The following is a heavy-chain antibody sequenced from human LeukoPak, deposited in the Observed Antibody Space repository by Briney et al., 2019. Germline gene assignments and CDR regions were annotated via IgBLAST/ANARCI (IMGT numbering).Heavy chain of an antibody. CDR3: ARVAGYTIEDYFDY. J-gene: IGHJ4*02. V-gene: IGHV4-59*01. D-gene: IGHD3-9*01. Sequence: PSETLSLTCTVSGGSISSYYWSWIRQPPGKGLEWIGYIYYSGSTNYNPSLKSRVTISVKTSKNQFSLKLRSVTAADTAVYYCARVAGYTIEDYFDYWGQGTLVTVSS. CDR2: IYYSGST. CDR1: GGSISSYY.